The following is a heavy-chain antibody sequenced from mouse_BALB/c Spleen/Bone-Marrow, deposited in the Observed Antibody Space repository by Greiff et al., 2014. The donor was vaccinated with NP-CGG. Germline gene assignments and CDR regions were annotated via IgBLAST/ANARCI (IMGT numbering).Heavy chain of an antibody. Sequence: EVQVVESGGGLVKPGGSLKLSCAASGFTFSDFYMFWFRQTPEKRLEWVATISNGGTYTYYPDSVKGRFTISRDNAKNNLYLQMSSLKSEDTGMYYCARSGERYGAMDYWGQGTSVTVTS. D-gene: IGHD1-1*02. CDR1: GFTFSDFY. J-gene: IGHJ4*01. CDR3: ARSGERYGAMDY. V-gene: IGHV5-4*02. CDR2: ISNGGTYT.